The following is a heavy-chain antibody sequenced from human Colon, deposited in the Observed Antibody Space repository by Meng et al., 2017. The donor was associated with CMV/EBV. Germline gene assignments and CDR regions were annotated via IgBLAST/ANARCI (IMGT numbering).Heavy chain of an antibody. D-gene: IGHD3/OR15-3a*01. CDR2: VNPKNGGF. J-gene: IGHJ4*02. V-gene: IGHV1-2*02. CDR1: GYTFTGHH. Sequence: ASVKVSCKASGYTFTGHHVHWVRRAPGQGLEWMGWVNPKNGGFNYARKFLGRVTLTRDTSTRTAYMELSRLTSDDTAVYFCAKSSHDFWTGYSSPVDFWGQGTVVTVSS. CDR3: AKSSHDFWTGYSSPVDF.